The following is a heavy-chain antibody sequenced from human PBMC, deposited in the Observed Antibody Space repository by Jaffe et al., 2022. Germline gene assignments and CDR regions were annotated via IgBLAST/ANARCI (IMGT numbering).Heavy chain of an antibody. CDR2: IYYSGST. Sequence: QVQLQESGPGLVKPSETLSLTCTVSGGSISSYYWSWIRQPPGKGLEWIGYIYYSGSTNYNPSLKSRVTISVDTSKNQFSLKLSSVTAADTAVYYCARDQDYWGQGTLVTVSS. V-gene: IGHV4-59*01. CDR3: ARDQDY. J-gene: IGHJ4*02. CDR1: GGSISSYY.